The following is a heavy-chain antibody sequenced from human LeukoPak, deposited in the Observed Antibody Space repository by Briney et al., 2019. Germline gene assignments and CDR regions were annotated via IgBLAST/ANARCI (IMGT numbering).Heavy chain of an antibody. Sequence: SETLSLTCTVSGASINSGSYYWSWIRQPAGKGLEWIGRIYTSGSTDYNPSLKSRVTISIDTSKNQFSLKLSSVTAADTAVYYCARDGSGYYDTSGYRNWGQGTLVTVSS. CDR2: IYTSGST. CDR1: GASINSGSYY. D-gene: IGHD3-22*01. J-gene: IGHJ4*02. CDR3: ARDGSGYYDTSGYRN. V-gene: IGHV4-61*02.